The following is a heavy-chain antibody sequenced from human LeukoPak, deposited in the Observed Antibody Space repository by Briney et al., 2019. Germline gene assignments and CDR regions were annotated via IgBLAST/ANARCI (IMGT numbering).Heavy chain of an antibody. CDR3: ARSSPDYYDRGYFDY. D-gene: IGHD3-22*01. J-gene: IGHJ4*02. Sequence: ASVKLSCKASGYTFTGYYMHWVRQAPGQGLEWMGWINPNSGGTNYAQKFQGRVTMTRDTSISTAYMELSRLRSDDTAVYYCARSSPDYYDRGYFDYWGQGTLVTVSS. CDR2: INPNSGGT. V-gene: IGHV1-2*02. CDR1: GYTFTGYY.